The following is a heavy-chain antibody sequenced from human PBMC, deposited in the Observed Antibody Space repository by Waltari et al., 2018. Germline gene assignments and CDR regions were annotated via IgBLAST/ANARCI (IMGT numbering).Heavy chain of an antibody. Sequence: VQLLESGGGLVQSGGSLRLSCAASGFPFRRYAMNWVRQAPGKGVEWVSVISGSGGSTDYADSVKGRFTISRDNSKNTLYLQMNNLRVEDTAVYYCASSLYGDYTQIWGRVFDYWGQGTLVTVSS. CDR1: GFPFRRYA. CDR3: ASSLYGDYTQIWGRVFDY. D-gene: IGHD4-17*01. V-gene: IGHV3-23*01. CDR2: ISGSGGST. J-gene: IGHJ4*02.